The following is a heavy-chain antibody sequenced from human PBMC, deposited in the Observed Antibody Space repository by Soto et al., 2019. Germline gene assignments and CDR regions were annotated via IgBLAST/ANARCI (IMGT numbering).Heavy chain of an antibody. CDR1: GGSIRSGGYS. Sequence: SETLSLTCAVSGGSIRSGGYSWSWIRQPPGKGLEWIGYIYHSGSTYYNPSLKSRVTISVDRSKNTLYLRMNSLRSDDTAVYYCVKEANPFINTLVVLIFDYWGQGTQVTVSS. V-gene: IGHV4-30-2*02. CDR2: IYHSGST. J-gene: IGHJ4*02. CDR3: VKEANPFINTLVVLIFDY. D-gene: IGHD3-22*01.